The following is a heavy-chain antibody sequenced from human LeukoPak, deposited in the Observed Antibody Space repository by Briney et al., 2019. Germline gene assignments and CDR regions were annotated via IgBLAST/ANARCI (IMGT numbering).Heavy chain of an antibody. J-gene: IGHJ6*03. CDR1: GFTFSSYG. CDR3: AKRGRYGSGSYTYYYYYYMDV. D-gene: IGHD3-10*01. V-gene: IGHV3-30*02. CDR2: IRYDGSNK. Sequence: GGSLRLSCAASGFTFSSYGMHWVRQAPGKGLEWVAFIRYDGSNKYYADSVKGRFTISRDNSKNTLYLQMNSLRAEDTAVYYCAKRGRYGSGSYTYYYYYYMDVWGKGTTVTISS.